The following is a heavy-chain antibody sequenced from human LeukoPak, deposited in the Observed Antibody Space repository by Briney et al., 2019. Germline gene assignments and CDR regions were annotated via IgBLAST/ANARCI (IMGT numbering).Heavy chain of an antibody. J-gene: IGHJ4*02. CDR2: IKSKTDGGTT. CDR1: GFTFSNAW. V-gene: IGHV3-15*01. CDR3: TTKPYGYFWGSYHLI. Sequence: GGSLRLSCAASGFTFSNAWMSWVRQAPGKGLEWVGRIKSKTDGGTTDYAAPVKGRFTISRDDSKNTLYLQMNSLKTEDTAVYYCTTKPYGYFWGSYHLIWGQETLVTVSS. D-gene: IGHD3-16*02.